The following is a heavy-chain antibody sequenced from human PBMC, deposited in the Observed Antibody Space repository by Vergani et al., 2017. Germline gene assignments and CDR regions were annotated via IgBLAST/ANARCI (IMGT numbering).Heavy chain of an antibody. CDR1: GFTFSSYG. Sequence: VQLVESGGGLVQPGGSLRLSCAASGFTFSSYGMHWVRQAPGKGLEWVAFIRYDGSNKYYADSVKGRFTISRDNSKNTLYLQMNSLRAEDTAVYYCAKESGYSYGYVALDYWGQGTLVTVSS. J-gene: IGHJ4*02. V-gene: IGHV3-30*02. CDR3: AKESGYSYGYVALDY. D-gene: IGHD5-18*01. CDR2: IRYDGSNK.